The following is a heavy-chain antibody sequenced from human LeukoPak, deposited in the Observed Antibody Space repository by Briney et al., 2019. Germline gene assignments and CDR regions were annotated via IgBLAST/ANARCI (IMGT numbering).Heavy chain of an antibody. CDR1: GFTFRSYA. V-gene: IGHV3-30*04. J-gene: IGHJ4*02. D-gene: IGHD3-10*01. CDR2: ISYDGSYK. CDR3: ARVATMVRGAIIGSFDF. Sequence: PGGSLRLSCAASGFTFRSYAMRWVRQAPGKGLEWVAIISYDGSYKSNADSVKGRFTISRDNSENTLYLQMNSLRAEDTAVYYCARVATMVRGAIIGSFDFWGQGTLVTVPS.